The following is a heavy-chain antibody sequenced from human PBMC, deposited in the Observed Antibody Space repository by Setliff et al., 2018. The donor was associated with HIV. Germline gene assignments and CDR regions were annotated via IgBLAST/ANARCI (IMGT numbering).Heavy chain of an antibody. V-gene: IGHV4-61*01. D-gene: IGHD6-19*01. CDR1: GASIRSDRMY. CDR2: ISFAGHI. Sequence: ETLSLTCSVSGASIRSDRMYWSWIWRPPGQRLEWVGFISFAGHINYNPSLSSRVTVSRDTSRNQFSMTLTSVTAADTAVYYCARSFGWGAFNVWGQGTVVTVSS. J-gene: IGHJ3*01. CDR3: ARSFGWGAFNV.